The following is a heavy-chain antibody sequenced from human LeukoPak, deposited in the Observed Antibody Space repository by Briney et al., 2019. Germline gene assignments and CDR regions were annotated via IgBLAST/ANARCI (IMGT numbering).Heavy chain of an antibody. CDR3: ARETDSTLFDY. J-gene: IGHJ4*02. CDR2: ISSSGNTI. V-gene: IGHV3-48*03. Sequence: GGSLRLSCEASGFTFIIFEMNWVRQAPGKGLEWVSYISSSGNTIYYADSVKGRFNISRDNAKNSLYLQMNSLRAEDTAVYYCARETDSTLFDYWGQGTLVTVSS. D-gene: IGHD2/OR15-2a*01. CDR1: GFTFIIFE.